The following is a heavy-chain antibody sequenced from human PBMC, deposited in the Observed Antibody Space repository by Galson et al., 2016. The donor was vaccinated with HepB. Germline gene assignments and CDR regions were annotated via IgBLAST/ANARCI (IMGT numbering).Heavy chain of an antibody. CDR1: GASISCHY. CDR3: ARDGRAWVGLDV. J-gene: IGHJ6*02. D-gene: IGHD3/OR15-3a*01. V-gene: IGHV4-59*11. Sequence: TLSLTFAVSGASISCHYWSWIRQPPGKGLEWIGYVHYSGTTNYIPSLKSRVSIPIDTSKTHFSLRLTSLTAADTAIYFCARDGRAWVGLDVWGQGTTVTVSS. CDR2: VHYSGTT.